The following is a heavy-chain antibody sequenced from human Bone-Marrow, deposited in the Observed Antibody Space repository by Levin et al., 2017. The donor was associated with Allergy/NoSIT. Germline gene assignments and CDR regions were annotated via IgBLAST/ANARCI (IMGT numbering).Heavy chain of an antibody. D-gene: IGHD2-2*01. CDR2: IYYSGST. CDR1: GGSISSYY. V-gene: IGHV4-59*01. J-gene: IGHJ3*02. CDR3: ARTYQLLSYDAFDI. Sequence: SETLSLTCTVSGGSISSYYWSWIRQPPGKGLEWIGYIYYSGSTNYNPSLKSRVTISVDTSKNQFSLKLSSVTAADTAVYYCARTYQLLSYDAFDIWGQGTMVTVSS.